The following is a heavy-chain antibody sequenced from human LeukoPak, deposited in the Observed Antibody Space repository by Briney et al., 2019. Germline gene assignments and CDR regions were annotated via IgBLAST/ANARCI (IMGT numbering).Heavy chain of an antibody. D-gene: IGHD3/OR15-3a*01. CDR1: GYTFTGYN. V-gene: IGHV1-2*02. J-gene: IGHJ4*02. CDR2: INPNSGGT. Sequence: ASVKVSCKASGYTFTGYNMHWVRQAPGQGLEWMGWINPNSGGTNYAQKFQGRVTMTRDTSISTAYMELSRLRSDDTAVYYCASGDGLVISFGIWSPSYQWDYWGQGTLVTVSS. CDR3: ASGDGLVISFGIWSPSYQWDY.